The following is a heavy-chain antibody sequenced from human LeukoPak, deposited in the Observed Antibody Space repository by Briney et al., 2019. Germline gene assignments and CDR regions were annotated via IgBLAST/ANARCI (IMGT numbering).Heavy chain of an antibody. CDR3: AKDLVAGYCSRHSCYPLDY. CDR1: GLTASSNY. CDR2: IYSGGST. V-gene: IGHV3-66*02. D-gene: IGHD2-15*01. Sequence: PGGSLRLSCAASGLTASSNYMSWVRHAPGKGLEWVSVIYSGGSTYYADSVKGRFTISRDNSKNTLYLQMNSRRAEDTAVYYCAKDLVAGYCSRHSCYPLDYWGQGTLVTVSS. J-gene: IGHJ4*02.